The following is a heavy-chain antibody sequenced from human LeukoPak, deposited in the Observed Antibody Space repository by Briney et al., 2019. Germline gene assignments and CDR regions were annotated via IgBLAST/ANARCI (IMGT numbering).Heavy chain of an antibody. V-gene: IGHV4-34*01. CDR3: ASVAYSSSSIDY. Sequence: SETLSLTCAVYGGSFSGYYWSWIRQPPGKGLEWIGEINHSGSTNYNPSLKSRVTISVDTTKNQFSLKLSSVTAADTAVYYCASVAYSSSSIDYWGQGTLVTVSS. CDR1: GGSFSGYY. J-gene: IGHJ4*02. D-gene: IGHD6-6*01. CDR2: INHSGST.